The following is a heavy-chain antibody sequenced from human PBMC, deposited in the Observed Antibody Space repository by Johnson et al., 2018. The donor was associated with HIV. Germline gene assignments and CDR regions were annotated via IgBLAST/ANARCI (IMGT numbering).Heavy chain of an antibody. CDR2: ISSSGSTI. CDR1: GFTFSDYY. CDR3: ARRVEGRRSANDAFDI. Sequence: QVQLVESGGGLVKPGGSLRLSCAASGFTFSDYYMSWIRPAPGKGLDWVSYISSSGSTIYYADSVKGRLTISRDNAKNSLYLQMNSLGAEDTAVYYCARRVEGRRSANDAFDIWGQGTMVTVSS. D-gene: IGHD1-1*01. V-gene: IGHV3-11*04. J-gene: IGHJ3*02.